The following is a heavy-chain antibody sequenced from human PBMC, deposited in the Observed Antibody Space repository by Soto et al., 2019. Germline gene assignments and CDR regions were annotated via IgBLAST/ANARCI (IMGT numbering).Heavy chain of an antibody. J-gene: IGHJ4*02. V-gene: IGHV4-61*01. CDR1: GGSVSSGSFY. D-gene: IGHD1-1*01. Sequence: QVQLQESGPGLVKPSETLSLTCSVSGGSVSSGSFYWSWLRQPPGKGLEWIAYVSDSGSTNYNPSLRSRLSISLDTSKNQFSLKLSSVTAADTALYYCARVRRFGAHLATTSDYFDYWGQGTLVTVSS. CDR3: ARVRRFGAHLATTSDYFDY. CDR2: VSDSGST.